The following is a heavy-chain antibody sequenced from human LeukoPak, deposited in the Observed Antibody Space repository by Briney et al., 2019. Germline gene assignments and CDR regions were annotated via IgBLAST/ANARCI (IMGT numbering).Heavy chain of an antibody. CDR1: GYSISSGYY. D-gene: IGHD6-6*01. V-gene: IGHV4-38-2*01. CDR3: ARLGGYSSSSLDY. CDR2: IYHSGST. J-gene: IGHJ4*02. Sequence: SSETLSLICAVSGYSISSGYYWGWIRQPPGKGLEWIGSIYHSGSTYYNPSLKSRVTISVDTSKNQFSLKLSSVTAADTAVYYCARLGGYSSSSLDYWGQGTLVTVSS.